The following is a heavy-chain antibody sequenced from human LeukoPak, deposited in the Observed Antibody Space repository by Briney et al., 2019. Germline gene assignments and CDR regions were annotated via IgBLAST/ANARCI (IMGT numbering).Heavy chain of an antibody. J-gene: IGHJ4*02. CDR1: GYSLIDHW. V-gene: IGHV5-51*01. CDR2: IYPGNADA. D-gene: IGHD3-22*01. CDR3: ARQGSYDNSGYSFDY. Sequence: GESLKISCKASGYSLIDHWIGWVRQMPGKGLDWMGIIYPGNADATYSPSFQGQVTISADKSTTTVYLQWSSLKASDTAMYYCARQGSYDNSGYSFDYWGQGTLVTVSS.